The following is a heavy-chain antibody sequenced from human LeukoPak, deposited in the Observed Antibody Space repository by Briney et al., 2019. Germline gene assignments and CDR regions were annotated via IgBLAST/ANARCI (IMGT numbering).Heavy chain of an antibody. J-gene: IGHJ4*02. CDR3: ARHRDTDYLDY. Sequence: SETLSLTCTVSGGSISSYYWSWIRQPPGKGLEWIGYIYYGGSTNYNPSLKSRVTISVDTSKNQFSLKLSSVTAADTAVYYCARHRDTDYLDYWGQGTLVTVSS. V-gene: IGHV4-59*08. CDR2: IYYGGST. CDR1: GGSISSYY.